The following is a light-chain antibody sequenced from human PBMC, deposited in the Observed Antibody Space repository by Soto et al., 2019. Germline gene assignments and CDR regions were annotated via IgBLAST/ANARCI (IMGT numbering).Light chain of an antibody. CDR1: QSISVR. CDR2: SAS. V-gene: IGKV1-5*01. J-gene: IGKJ1*01. Sequence: QMTQSPSSLSASIGDRVTIPCRASQSISVRLAWFQQKPGKAPQYLIQSASTWASGVPARFSGSGSGTDFTLTISSLQPEDFAAYYCQQYDSPPRTFGQGTKVDIK. CDR3: QQYDSPPRT.